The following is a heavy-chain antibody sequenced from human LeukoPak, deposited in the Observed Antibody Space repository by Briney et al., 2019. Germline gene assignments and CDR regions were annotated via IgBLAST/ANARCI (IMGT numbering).Heavy chain of an antibody. CDR2: IYHSGST. CDR1: GGPISSSNW. CDR3: ARDREY. Sequence: TSETLSLTCAVSGGPISSSNWGSWVRQPPGEGLEWIGEIYHSGSTNYNPSLKSRVTISVDKSKNQSSLKLSSVTAADTAVYYCARDREYWGQGTLVTVSS. J-gene: IGHJ4*02. V-gene: IGHV4-4*02. D-gene: IGHD1-26*01.